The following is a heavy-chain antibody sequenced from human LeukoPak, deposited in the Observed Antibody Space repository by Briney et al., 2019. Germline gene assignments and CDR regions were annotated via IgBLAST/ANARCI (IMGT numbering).Heavy chain of an antibody. Sequence: GGSLRLSCAASGFTFSSYWMHWVRQAPGKGLEWVAVISYDGSNKYYADSVKGRFTISRDNSKNTLYLQMNSLRAEDTAVYYCARDVYYDSSGYYSLFDYWGQGTLVTVSS. V-gene: IGHV3-30-3*01. J-gene: IGHJ4*02. D-gene: IGHD3-22*01. CDR2: ISYDGSNK. CDR1: GFTFSSYW. CDR3: ARDVYYDSSGYYSLFDY.